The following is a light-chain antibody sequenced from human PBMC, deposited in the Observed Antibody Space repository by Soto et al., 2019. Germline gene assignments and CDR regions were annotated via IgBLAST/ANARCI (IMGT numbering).Light chain of an antibody. CDR1: SSNIGNNF. J-gene: IGLJ3*02. Sequence: QSVLTQSPSVSAAPGEKVTISCSGSSSNIGNNFVSWYQFLPGAAPQPLIFEDNKRPSGIPDRFSGSKSGTSATLDITELQTGDEADYFCGTWDSSLSAGVFGGGTQLTVL. V-gene: IGLV1-51*02. CDR2: EDN. CDR3: GTWDSSLSAGV.